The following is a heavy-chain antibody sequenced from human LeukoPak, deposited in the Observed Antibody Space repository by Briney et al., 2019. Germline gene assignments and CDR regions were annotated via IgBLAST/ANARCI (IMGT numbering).Heavy chain of an antibody. V-gene: IGHV4-59*01. CDR1: GGSISGYY. Sequence: SETLSLTCTVSGGSISGYYWTWIRQPPGKGQEWIGYMYYNAGTHYNPSLKSRLTISIDTSKNQFSLKLSSVTAADTAVYYCASRTNSYGPIDYWGQGTLVTVSS. CDR3: ASRTNSYGPIDY. J-gene: IGHJ4*02. CDR2: MYYNAGT. D-gene: IGHD5-18*01.